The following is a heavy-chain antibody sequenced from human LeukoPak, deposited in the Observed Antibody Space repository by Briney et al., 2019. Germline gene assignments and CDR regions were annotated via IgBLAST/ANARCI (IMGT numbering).Heavy chain of an antibody. Sequence: GGSLRLSCAASGFTVTNNYMSWVRQAPGKGLEWVSVIYTGGTTSYADSVKGRFTISRDSSKNTLYLQMNSLRAEDTAVYYCAREGYASGTRYGMDVWGQGTTVTVSS. D-gene: IGHD3-10*01. V-gene: IGHV3-66*01. J-gene: IGHJ6*02. CDR2: IYTGGTT. CDR1: GFTVTNNY. CDR3: AREGYASGTRYGMDV.